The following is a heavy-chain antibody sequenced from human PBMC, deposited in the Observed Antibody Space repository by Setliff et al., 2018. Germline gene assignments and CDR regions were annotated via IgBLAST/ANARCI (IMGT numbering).Heavy chain of an antibody. J-gene: IGHJ4*02. CDR1: GGSISGYY. CDR3: ATGYYNFLSGYYTPYYFDY. Sequence: PSETLSLTCSVSGGSISGYYWSWIRQPPGKGLEWIGYIYYSGNTNYNPSLKSRVTISVDTSKNQFSLKLSSVTAADTAVYFCATGYYNFLSGYYTPYYFDYWGQGTLVTVSS. V-gene: IGHV4-59*01. CDR2: IYYSGNT. D-gene: IGHD3-3*01.